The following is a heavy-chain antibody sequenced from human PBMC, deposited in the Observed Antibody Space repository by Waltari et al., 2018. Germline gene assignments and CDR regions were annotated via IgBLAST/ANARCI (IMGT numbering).Heavy chain of an antibody. J-gene: IGHJ4*02. Sequence: QVQLVQSGAEVKKPGASVKVSCKASGYTFTDFYMPWVRQAPGQGLEWMGIVNPNGGSTTYEQKLQDRVTMTRDTSTSTVYMELSSLRSEDTAVYYCARAGSTLIWGVAEWGQGTLVTVSS. D-gene: IGHD2-2*01. V-gene: IGHV1-46*04. CDR2: VNPNGGST. CDR3: ARAGSTLIWGVAE. CDR1: GYTFTDFY.